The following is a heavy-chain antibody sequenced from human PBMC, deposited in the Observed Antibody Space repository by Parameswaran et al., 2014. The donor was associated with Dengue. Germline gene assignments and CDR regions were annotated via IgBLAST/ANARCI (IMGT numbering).Heavy chain of an antibody. Sequence: RWIRQPPGKGLEWLSYISSSGNTKYYVDSVKGRFTISRDSAKNSLYLQMNGLRAEDTAVYFCAREIWNGVVYLDYWGQGTLVTVSS. J-gene: IGHJ4*02. CDR2: ISSSGNTK. D-gene: IGHD3-3*01. CDR3: AREIWNGVVYLDY. V-gene: IGHV3-11*01.